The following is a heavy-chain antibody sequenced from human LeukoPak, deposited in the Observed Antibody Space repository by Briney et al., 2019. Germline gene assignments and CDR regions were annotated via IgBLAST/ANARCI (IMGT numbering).Heavy chain of an antibody. Sequence: GGSLRLSRVASGTTVSSNYMSWVRQAPGKGLEWVSVIYSGGSTYYADSVKGRFTISRDNAKNSLYLQMNSLRAEDTAVYYCARVHGYSYGGFDYWGQGTLVTVSS. CDR1: GTTVSSNY. D-gene: IGHD5-18*01. CDR3: ARVHGYSYGGFDY. CDR2: IYSGGST. J-gene: IGHJ4*02. V-gene: IGHV3-66*01.